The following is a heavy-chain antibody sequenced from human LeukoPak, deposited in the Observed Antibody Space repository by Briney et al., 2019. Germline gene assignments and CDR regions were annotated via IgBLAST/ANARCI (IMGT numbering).Heavy chain of an antibody. CDR1: GFTFSSYS. Sequence: GGSLRLSCAASGFTFSSYSMNWVRQAPGKGLEWVSSISSSSSYIYYADSVKGRFTISRDNSKNTLYLQMNSLRAEDTAVYYCARETARYSYGYVVGLDYWGQGTLVTVSS. CDR3: ARETARYSYGYVVGLDY. J-gene: IGHJ4*02. V-gene: IGHV3-21*01. CDR2: ISSSSSYI. D-gene: IGHD5-18*01.